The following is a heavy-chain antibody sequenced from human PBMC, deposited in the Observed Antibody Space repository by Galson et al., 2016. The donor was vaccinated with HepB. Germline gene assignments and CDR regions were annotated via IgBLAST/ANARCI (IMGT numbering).Heavy chain of an antibody. V-gene: IGHV3-48*02. CDR3: ARITTVHFDWIPYFDY. CDR2: ISSSFSTT. J-gene: IGHJ4*02. D-gene: IGHD3-9*01. Sequence: SLRLSCAASGFTFSSYSMNWVRQAPGKGLEWVSYISSSFSTTYYADSVKGRFTISRDNAKNSLFLQMNSLGDEDTAVYYCARITTVHFDWIPYFDYWGQGTLVTVSS. CDR1: GFTFSSYS.